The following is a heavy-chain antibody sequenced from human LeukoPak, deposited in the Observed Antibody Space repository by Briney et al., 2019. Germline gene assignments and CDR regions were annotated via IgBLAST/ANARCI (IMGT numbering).Heavy chain of an antibody. CDR1: GFTFSSYW. Sequence: GGSLRLSCAASGFTFSSYWMSWVRQAPGKGLEWVANIKQDGSEKYYVDSVKGRFTISRDNAKNSLYLQMNSLRAEDTAVYYCARGDPRGYSSGWYEPLADFDYWGQGTLVTVSS. D-gene: IGHD6-19*01. CDR3: ARGDPRGYSSGWYEPLADFDY. J-gene: IGHJ4*02. CDR2: IKQDGSEK. V-gene: IGHV3-7*01.